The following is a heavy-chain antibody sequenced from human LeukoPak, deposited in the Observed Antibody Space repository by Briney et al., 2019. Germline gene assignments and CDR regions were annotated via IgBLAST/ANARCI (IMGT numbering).Heavy chain of an antibody. D-gene: IGHD2/OR15-2a*01. J-gene: IGHJ4*02. CDR2: MSDNGNSI. CDR3: ARVPPFYSPLDY. V-gene: IGHV3-11*01. Sequence: NPGGSLRLSCAASGFTFSDYYMTWIRQAPGKGLEWVSYMSDNGNSIYYADSVKGRFTISRDNAKNSLYLQMNSLRADNTAVYFCARVPPFYSPLDYWGQGTLVTVSS. CDR1: GFTFSDYY.